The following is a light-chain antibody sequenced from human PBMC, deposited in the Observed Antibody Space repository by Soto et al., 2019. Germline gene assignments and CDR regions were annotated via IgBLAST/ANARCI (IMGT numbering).Light chain of an antibody. CDR2: DAS. CDR3: QQYSTSPFT. CDR1: QSVSNNY. V-gene: IGKV3-20*01. J-gene: IGKJ3*01. Sequence: EIVLTQSPGTLSLSPGERATLSCRASQSVSNNYLAWYQQKPGQPPRLLIYDASSRATGTPARFSGTGSGTDFTLTISRLEPEDFAVYYCQQYSTSPFTFGPGTKVDIK.